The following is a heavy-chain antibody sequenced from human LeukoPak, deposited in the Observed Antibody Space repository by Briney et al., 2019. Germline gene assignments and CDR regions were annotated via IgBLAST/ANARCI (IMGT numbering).Heavy chain of an antibody. CDR3: TKQSVSGYSGGWHWYFDL. CDR1: TFTFSTYA. CDR2: VSGSGGTT. V-gene: IGHV3-23*01. Sequence: GGSLRLSCAASTFTFSTYAMSWVRQAPGKGLEWVSAVSGSGGTTYYADSVKGRFTISRDNSQNTLYLQMNSLRAEDTAVYYCTKQSVSGYSGGWHWYFDLWGRGTLVTVSS. D-gene: IGHD6-25*01. J-gene: IGHJ2*01.